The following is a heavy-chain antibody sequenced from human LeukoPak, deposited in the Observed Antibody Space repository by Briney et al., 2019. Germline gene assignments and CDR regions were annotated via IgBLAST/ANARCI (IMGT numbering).Heavy chain of an antibody. Sequence: PGGSLRLSCAASGFTFDDYTMHWVRQAPGKGLEWVSLISWDGGSTYYADSVKGRFTISRDNSKNSLYLQMNSLRTEDTALYYCAKDIRGSGWVYFDYWGQGTLVTVSS. J-gene: IGHJ4*02. D-gene: IGHD6-19*01. CDR3: AKDIRGSGWVYFDY. CDR1: GFTFDDYT. V-gene: IGHV3-43*01. CDR2: ISWDGGST.